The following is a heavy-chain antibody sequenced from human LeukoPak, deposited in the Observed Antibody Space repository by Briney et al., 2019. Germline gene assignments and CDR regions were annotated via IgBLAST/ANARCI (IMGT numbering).Heavy chain of an antibody. Sequence: GGSLRLSCAASGFTFSSYAMSWVRQAPGKGLEWVSAISGSGGSSYYADSVKGRFTISRDNSKNTLYLQMNSLRAEDTAVYYCAKYYYGSGEKTYWGQGTLVTVSS. CDR2: ISGSGGSS. CDR3: AKYYYGSGEKTY. CDR1: GFTFSSYA. J-gene: IGHJ4*02. D-gene: IGHD3-10*01. V-gene: IGHV3-23*01.